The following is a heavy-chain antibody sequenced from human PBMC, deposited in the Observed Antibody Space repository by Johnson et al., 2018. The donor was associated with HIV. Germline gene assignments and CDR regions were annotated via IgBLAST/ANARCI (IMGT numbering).Heavy chain of an antibody. CDR3: ARGGDYNERSGDPLGVFDI. CDR2: IASTGDT. J-gene: IGHJ3*02. D-gene: IGHD3-22*01. V-gene: IGHV3-23*04. Sequence: VQLVESGGGLLQPGESLRLSCAVSGFTFSSYGMGWVRQAPGKGLEWVSVIASTGDTYYPGSVKGRFTISRDNSKNTLYLQMNSLRAEDTAVYYCARGGDYNERSGDPLGVFDIWGQGTMVTGSS. CDR1: GFTFSSYG.